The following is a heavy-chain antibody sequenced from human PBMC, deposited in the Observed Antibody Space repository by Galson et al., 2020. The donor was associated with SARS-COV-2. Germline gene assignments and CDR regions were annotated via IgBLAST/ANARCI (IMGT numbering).Heavy chain of an antibody. Sequence: GGSLRLSCAASGLTVSSNYMSWVRQAPGKGLEWVSFIYRDGTKSSADSVRGRFTIPRDNSKNTLYLQMNSLSDEDTAVYYCARGYSSGWVLFDSWCQGTLVTVSS. J-gene: IGHJ4*02. V-gene: IGHV3-53*01. CDR1: GLTVSSNY. D-gene: IGHD6-19*01. CDR2: IYRDGTK. CDR3: ARGYSSGWVLFDS.